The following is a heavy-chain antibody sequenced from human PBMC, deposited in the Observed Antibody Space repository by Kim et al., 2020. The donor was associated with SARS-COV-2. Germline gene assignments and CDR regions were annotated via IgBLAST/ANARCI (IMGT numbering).Heavy chain of an antibody. CDR3: ARHPSSIRSGGSCYAGSTSGCDAFDI. CDR1: GYSFTSYW. Sequence: GESLKISCKGFGYSFTSYWIGWVRQMPGKGLEWMGIIYPGDSDTRYSPSFQGQVTISADKSISTAYLQWSSLKASDTAMYYCARHPSSIRSGGSCYAGSTSGCDAFDIWGQGTMVTVSS. D-gene: IGHD2-15*01. CDR2: IYPGDSDT. V-gene: IGHV5-51*01. J-gene: IGHJ3*02.